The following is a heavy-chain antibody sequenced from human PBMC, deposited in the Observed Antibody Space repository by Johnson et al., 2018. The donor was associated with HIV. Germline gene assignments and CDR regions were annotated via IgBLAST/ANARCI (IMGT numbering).Heavy chain of an antibody. J-gene: IGHJ3*02. CDR1: GFTFSDYY. V-gene: IGHV3-11*01. CDR3: ARGDSSGEAFDI. CDR2: ISRSGSTI. D-gene: IGHD3-22*01. Sequence: QVQLVESGGGLVKPGGSLRLSCAASGFTFSDYYMTWLRQAPGTGLACVSSISRSGSTIYYADSVKGRFTISSDNAKDSLYLQMNSLRAEDTAVYYCARGDSSGEAFDIWGQGTMVTVSS.